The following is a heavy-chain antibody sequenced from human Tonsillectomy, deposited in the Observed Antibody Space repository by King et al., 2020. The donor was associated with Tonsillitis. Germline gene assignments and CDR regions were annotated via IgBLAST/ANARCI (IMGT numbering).Heavy chain of an antibody. CDR2: ISAYNGNT. V-gene: IGHV1-18*01. J-gene: IGHJ4*02. CDR3: ARDFFYDSSGYYVFDY. D-gene: IGHD3-22*01. Sequence: HVQLVESGAEVKKPGASVKVSCKASGYTFTSYGISWVRQAPGQGLEWMGWISAYNGNTNYAQKLQGRVTMTTDTSTSTAYMELRSLRSDDTAVYYCARDFFYDSSGYYVFDYWGQGTLVTVSS. CDR1: GYTFTSYG.